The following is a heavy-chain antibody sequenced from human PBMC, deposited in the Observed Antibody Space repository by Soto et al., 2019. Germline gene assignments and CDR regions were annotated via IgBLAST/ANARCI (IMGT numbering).Heavy chain of an antibody. CDR3: ARDALWGLGPSDAFDI. Sequence: GGSLRLSCAASGFTFSSYGMHWVRQAPGKGLEWVAVIWYDGSNKYYADSVKGRFTISRDNSKNTLYLQMNSLRAEDTAVYYCARDALWGLGPSDAFDIWGQGTMVTVSS. J-gene: IGHJ3*02. CDR2: IWYDGSNK. V-gene: IGHV3-33*01. CDR1: GFTFSSYG. D-gene: IGHD3-16*01.